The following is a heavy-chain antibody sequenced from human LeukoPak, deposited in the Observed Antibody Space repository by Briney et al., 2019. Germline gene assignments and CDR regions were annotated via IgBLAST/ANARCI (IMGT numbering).Heavy chain of an antibody. CDR1: GYTFTSYG. V-gene: IGHV1-18*01. CDR2: ISAYNGNT. CDR3: ARDSYYLGFYDILTGNFDY. J-gene: IGHJ4*02. Sequence: ASVKVSCKASGYTFTSYGISWVRQAPGQGLEWMGRISAYNGNTNYVQKLQGRVTMTTDTSTSTAYMELRSLRSDDTAVYYCARDSYYLGFYDILTGNFDYWGQGTLVTVSS. D-gene: IGHD3-9*01.